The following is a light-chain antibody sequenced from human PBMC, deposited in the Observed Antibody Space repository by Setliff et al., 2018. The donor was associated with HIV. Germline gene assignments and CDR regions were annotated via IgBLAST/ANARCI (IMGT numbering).Light chain of an antibody. Sequence: SYELTQPPSVSVSPGQTATITCSGDALSNEYAYWYQQKPGQAPVLVIYKDIERPSGIPERVSGSKSGTTVTLTISGVQAENEADYYCQSADSSGSDVFGTGTKGTVL. J-gene: IGLJ1*01. CDR2: KDI. V-gene: IGLV3-25*03. CDR3: QSADSSGSDV. CDR1: ALSNEY.